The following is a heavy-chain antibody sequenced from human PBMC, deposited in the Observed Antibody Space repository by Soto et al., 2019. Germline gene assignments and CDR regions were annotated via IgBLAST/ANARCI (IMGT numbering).Heavy chain of an antibody. J-gene: IGHJ4*02. D-gene: IGHD3-10*01. V-gene: IGHV3-7*05. CDR3: ASYNYYGSGSYP. CDR2: IKQDGSEK. Sequence: GRSLRHSCAASGFTFIGFGMSWVSKKPGKGLEWVANIKQDGSEKYYVNSVKGRFTISRDNARNSLYLQMNSLRVEDTAVYYCASYNYYGSGSYPWGQGTLVTVSS. CDR1: GFTFIGFG.